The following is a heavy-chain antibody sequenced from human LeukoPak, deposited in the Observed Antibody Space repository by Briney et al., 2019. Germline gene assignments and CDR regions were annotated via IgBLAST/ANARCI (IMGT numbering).Heavy chain of an antibody. CDR1: GYAFSSYG. D-gene: IGHD6-19*01. J-gene: IGHJ4*02. Sequence: ASVKVSCKASGYAFSSYGINWVRQAPGQGLERMGWISGYNGHAKYVQKMQGRVTMTTDTSTNTAYMELRSLRSDDTAVYYCARGPGIDVSGVFDYWGQGSLVTVSS. V-gene: IGHV1-18*04. CDR3: ARGPGIDVSGVFDY. CDR2: ISGYNGHA.